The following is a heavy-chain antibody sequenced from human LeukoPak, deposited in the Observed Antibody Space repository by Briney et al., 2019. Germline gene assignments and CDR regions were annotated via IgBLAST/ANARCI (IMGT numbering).Heavy chain of an antibody. V-gene: IGHV3-7*01. CDR3: ARVTRSSIAAAGTFPDY. Sequence: PGGSLRLSCAASGFTFSSYWMSWVRQAPGKGLEWVANIKQDGGEKYYVDSVKGRFTISRDNAKNSLYLQMNSLRAEDTAVYYCARVTRSSIAAAGTFPDYWGQGTLVTVSS. J-gene: IGHJ4*02. CDR2: IKQDGGEK. D-gene: IGHD6-13*01. CDR1: GFTFSSYW.